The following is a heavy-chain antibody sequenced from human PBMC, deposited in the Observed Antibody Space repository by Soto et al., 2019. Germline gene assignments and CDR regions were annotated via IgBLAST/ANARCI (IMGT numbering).Heavy chain of an antibody. D-gene: IGHD3-22*01. CDR1: GFTFSSYA. CDR2: ISYDGSNK. V-gene: IGHV3-30-3*01. CDR3: FTGYYYDSSGYYHDY. Sequence: QVQLVESGGGVVQPGRSLRLSCAASGFTFSSYAMHWVRQAPGKGLEWVAVISYDGSNKYYADSVKGRLTISRDNSKNTLYLQMNRLRAEDTAVYYCFTGYYYDSSGYYHDYWGQGTLVTVSS. J-gene: IGHJ4*02.